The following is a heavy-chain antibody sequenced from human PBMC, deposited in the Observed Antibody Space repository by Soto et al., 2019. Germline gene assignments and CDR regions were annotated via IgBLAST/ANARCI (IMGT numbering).Heavy chain of an antibody. J-gene: IGHJ4*02. CDR2: IYPGESDT. CDR3: ARLSYCSGGSCYSRGLDY. Sequence: PGESLKISCKGSGDSFTSYCIGWVRQIPGKGLEWMGIIYPGESDTRYSPSFQGQVTISADKYIRTAYLQWSSLKDSDTAMYYCARLSYCSGGSCYSRGLDYWGKGTLVTVSS. D-gene: IGHD2-15*01. V-gene: IGHV5-51*01. CDR1: GDSFTSYC.